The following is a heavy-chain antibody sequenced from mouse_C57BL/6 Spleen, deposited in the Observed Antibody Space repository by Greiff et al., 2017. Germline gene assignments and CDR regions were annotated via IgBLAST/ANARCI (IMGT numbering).Heavy chain of an antibody. CDR1: GYTFTDYE. CDR2: IDPETGGT. CDR3: TRGGLYYYGSSSWFAY. D-gene: IGHD1-1*01. V-gene: IGHV1-15*01. J-gene: IGHJ3*01. Sequence: VQLQQSGAELVRPGASVTLSCKASGYTFTDYEMHWVKQTPVHGLEWIGAIDPETGGTAYNQKFKGKAILTADKSSSTAYMELRSLTSEDFAVYYGTRGGLYYYGSSSWFAYWGQGTLVTVSA.